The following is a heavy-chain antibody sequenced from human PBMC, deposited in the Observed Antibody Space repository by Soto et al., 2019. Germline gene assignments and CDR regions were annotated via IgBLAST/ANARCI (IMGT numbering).Heavy chain of an antibody. V-gene: IGHV3-23*01. CDR1: GFTFSSYA. CDR2: ISGSGGST. J-gene: IGHJ3*02. D-gene: IGHD2-15*01. Sequence: SLRLSCAASGFTFSSYAMSWVRQAPGKGLEWVSAISGSGGSTYYADPVKGRFTISRDNSKNTLYLQMNSLRAEDTAVYYCAKDGYCSGGSCYPDAFDIWGQGTMVTVSS. CDR3: AKDGYCSGGSCYPDAFDI.